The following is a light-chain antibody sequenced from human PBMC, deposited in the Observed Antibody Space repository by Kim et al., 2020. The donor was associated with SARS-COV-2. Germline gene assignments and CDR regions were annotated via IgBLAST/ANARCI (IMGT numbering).Light chain of an antibody. Sequence: EIVLTQSPATLSVSPGEVATLSCRASQSVSNNLAWYQQIPDQAPRLLIYGASTRATGIPARFRGSGSGTEFNLTISSLQSEDFAVYYCHSATFGPGTKVDIK. V-gene: IGKV3-15*01. CDR2: GAS. J-gene: IGKJ3*01. CDR3: HSAT. CDR1: QSVSNN.